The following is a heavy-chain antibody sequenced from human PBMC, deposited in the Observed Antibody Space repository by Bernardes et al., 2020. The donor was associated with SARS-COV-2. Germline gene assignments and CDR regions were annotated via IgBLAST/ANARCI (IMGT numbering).Heavy chain of an antibody. CDR1: GGPISSSSSS. CDR3: ARDTYYDFWSGYYAFNI. V-gene: IGHV4-39*02. Sequence: SETLSLTCTVSGGPISSSSSSWGWIRQPPGKGLEWVGTLHYTGSTYYNLSLKSQVTISVDTSKNQFSLKLSSVTAADTAVYYCARDTYYDFWSGYYAFNIWGQGTMVTVSS. J-gene: IGHJ3*02. CDR2: LHYTGST. D-gene: IGHD3-3*01.